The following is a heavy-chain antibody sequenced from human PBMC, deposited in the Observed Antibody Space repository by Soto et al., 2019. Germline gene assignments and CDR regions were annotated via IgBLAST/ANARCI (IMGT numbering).Heavy chain of an antibody. CDR2: IYYSVRT. D-gene: IGHD2-21*02. CDR3: ARQRTTVVTQAYFDH. J-gene: IGHJ4*02. V-gene: IGHV4-39*01. CDR1: GESISSSSYY. Sequence: PSETLSLTCIVSGESISSSSYYWGWIRQPPGKGLEWIGSIYYSVRTYYNPSFKSRVTISIDTSKNQFSRKLSSVTATDTAVYYCARQRTTVVTQAYFDHWGQGALVTVSS.